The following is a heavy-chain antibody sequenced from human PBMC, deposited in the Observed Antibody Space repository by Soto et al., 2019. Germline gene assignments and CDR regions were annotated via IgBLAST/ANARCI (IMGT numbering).Heavy chain of an antibody. CDR3: ARLEGLATISYYFDF. D-gene: IGHD3-9*01. CDR2: IYFRGNT. Sequence: QLQLQESGPGLVKPSETLSLTCSVSGDSINSDKYYWGWIRQPPGKGLEWIGSIYFRGNTYYNPSLQPRVTISLAKSKSQFSLKLNSVTAADSAVYFCARLEGLATISYYFDFWGQGALVTVSS. J-gene: IGHJ4*02. CDR1: GDSINSDKYY. V-gene: IGHV4-39*01.